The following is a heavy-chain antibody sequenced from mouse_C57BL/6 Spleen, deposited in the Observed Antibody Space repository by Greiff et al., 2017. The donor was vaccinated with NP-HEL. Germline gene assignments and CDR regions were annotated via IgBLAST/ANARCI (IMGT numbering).Heavy chain of an antibody. CDR1: GYTFTNYW. V-gene: IGHV1-63*01. CDR2: IYPGGGYT. Sequence: VQLQQSGAELVRPGTSVKMSCKASGYTFTNYWIGWAKQRPGHGLEWIGDIYPGGGYTNYNEKFKGKATLTADKSSSTAYMQFSSLTSEDSAIYYCARGKTGYAMDYWGQGTSVTVSS. D-gene: IGHD4-1*01. J-gene: IGHJ4*01. CDR3: ARGKTGYAMDY.